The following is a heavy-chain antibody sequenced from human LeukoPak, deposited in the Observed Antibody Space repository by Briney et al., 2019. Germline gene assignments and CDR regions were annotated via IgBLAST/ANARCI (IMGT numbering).Heavy chain of an antibody. CDR2: IYTSGST. V-gene: IGHV4-61*02. CDR1: GGSITSGSYY. J-gene: IGHJ6*03. D-gene: IGHD6-19*01. CDR3: ARALGGWAVAGTYYYMDV. Sequence: PSETLSLTCTISGGSITSGSYYWSWIRQPAGKGLEWIGRIYTSGSTNYNPSLKSRVTMSVDTSKNQFSLKLSSVTAADTAVYYCARALGGWAVAGTYYYMDVWGKGTTVTVSS.